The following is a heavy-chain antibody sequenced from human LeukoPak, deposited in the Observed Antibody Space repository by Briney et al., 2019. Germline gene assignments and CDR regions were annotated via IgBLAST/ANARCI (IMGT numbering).Heavy chain of an antibody. J-gene: IGHJ4*02. CDR3: VGGSYYYFDY. D-gene: IGHD1-26*01. Sequence: TPSETLSLTCTVSGGSISSSSYYWGWIRQPPGKGLEWIGSIYYSGSTYYKPSLKSRVTISVDTSKNQFSLKLSSVTAADTAVYYCVGGSYYYFDYWGQGTLVTVSS. CDR1: GGSISSSSYY. V-gene: IGHV4-39*07. CDR2: IYYSGST.